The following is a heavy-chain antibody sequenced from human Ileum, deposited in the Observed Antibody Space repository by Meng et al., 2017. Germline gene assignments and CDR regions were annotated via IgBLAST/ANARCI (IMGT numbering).Heavy chain of an antibody. CDR1: GASVSANSY. V-gene: IGHV4-4*02. D-gene: IGHD4/OR15-4a*01. Sequence: GRCRGSGHGLVKPSETLSLTCSVSGASVSANSYWSWVRQPPGKGLAWIGQIDQSGNSYYSPSLKSRVTMSIDKSKNQFSLRLTSVTAADTAVYYCARHGGYYQDFWGQGTLVTVSS. CDR2: IDQSGNS. J-gene: IGHJ4*02. CDR3: ARHGGYYQDF.